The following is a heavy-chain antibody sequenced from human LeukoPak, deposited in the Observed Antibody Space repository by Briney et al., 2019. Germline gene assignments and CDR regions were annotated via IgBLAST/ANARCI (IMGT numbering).Heavy chain of an antibody. CDR1: GGTFSSYA. D-gene: IGHD1-14*01. Sequence: GASVKVSCRASGGTFSSYAISWVRQAPGQGLEWMGGIIPIFGTANYAQKFQGRVTITADESTSTAYMELSSLRSEDTAVYYCARGDIPELYYFDYWGQGTLVTVSS. V-gene: IGHV1-69*01. CDR2: IIPIFGTA. CDR3: ARGDIPELYYFDY. J-gene: IGHJ4*02.